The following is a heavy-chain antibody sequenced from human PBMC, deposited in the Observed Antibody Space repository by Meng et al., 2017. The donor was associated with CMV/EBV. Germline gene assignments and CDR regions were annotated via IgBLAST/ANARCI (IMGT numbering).Heavy chain of an antibody. CDR3: ARDYCSSTSCYREGDYYHYYGMDV. CDR1: GFTFSNYE. D-gene: IGHD2-2*02. Sequence: GESLKISCAASGFTFSNYEMNWVRQAPGKGLEWVSYISSSGSTIYYADSVKGRFTISRDNAKNSLYLQMNSLRAEDTAVYYCARDYCSSTSCYREGDYYHYYGMDVWGQGTTVTVSS. CDR2: ISSSGSTI. J-gene: IGHJ6*02. V-gene: IGHV3-48*03.